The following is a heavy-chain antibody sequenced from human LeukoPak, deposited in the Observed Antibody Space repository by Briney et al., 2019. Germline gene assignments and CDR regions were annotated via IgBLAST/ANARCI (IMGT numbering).Heavy chain of an antibody. CDR1: GFTFSSYA. D-gene: IGHD3-16*01. CDR2: ISYDGSKK. V-gene: IGHV3-30-3*01. CDR3: AKDLRFSRKAFDI. J-gene: IGHJ3*02. Sequence: GGSLRLSCAASGFTFSSYAMHWVRQAPGKGLEWVAVISYDGSKKYYADSVKGRFTISRDNSKNTLYLQMNSLRAEDTALYYCAKDLRFSRKAFDIWGQGTMVTVSS.